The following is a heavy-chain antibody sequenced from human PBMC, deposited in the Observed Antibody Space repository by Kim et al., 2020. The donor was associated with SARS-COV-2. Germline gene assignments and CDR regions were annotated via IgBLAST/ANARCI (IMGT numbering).Heavy chain of an antibody. J-gene: IGHJ6*02. V-gene: IGHV4-4*02. CDR3: ARGYSSSWFNYYGMDV. D-gene: IGHD6-13*01. Sequence: PTLKRRGHISVDKSKNQFSLKLSSVTAADTAVYYCARGYSSSWFNYYGMDVWGQGTTVTVSS.